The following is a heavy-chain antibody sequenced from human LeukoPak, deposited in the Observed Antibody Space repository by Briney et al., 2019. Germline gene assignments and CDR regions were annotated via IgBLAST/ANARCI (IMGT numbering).Heavy chain of an antibody. Sequence: ASVKVSCKASGYTFTGYYMHWARQAPGQGLEWMGWINPNSGGTNYAQKFQGRVTMTRDTSISTAYMELSRLRSDDTAVYYCARGPRYCSGGSCSYFGYWGQGTLVTVSS. CDR2: INPNSGGT. CDR3: ARGPRYCSGGSCSYFGY. CDR1: GYTFTGYY. V-gene: IGHV1-2*02. D-gene: IGHD2-15*01. J-gene: IGHJ4*02.